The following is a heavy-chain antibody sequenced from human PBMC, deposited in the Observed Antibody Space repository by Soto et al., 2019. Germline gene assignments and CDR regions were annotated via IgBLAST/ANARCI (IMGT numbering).Heavy chain of an antibody. J-gene: IGHJ4*02. V-gene: IGHV3-21*01. Sequence: VGSLRLSCAASGFTFSSYSMNWVRQAPGKGLEWVSSISSSSSYIYYADSVKGRFTISRDNAKNSLYLQMNSLRAEDTAVYYCAKGEQWLDSSSYWGQGTLVTVSS. CDR1: GFTFSSYS. D-gene: IGHD6-19*01. CDR3: AKGEQWLDSSSY. CDR2: ISSSSSYI.